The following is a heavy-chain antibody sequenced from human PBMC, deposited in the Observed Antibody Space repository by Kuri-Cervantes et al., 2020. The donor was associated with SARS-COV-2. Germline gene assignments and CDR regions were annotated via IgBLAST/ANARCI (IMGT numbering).Heavy chain of an antibody. V-gene: IGHV4-34*01. CDR1: GGSFSGYY. D-gene: IGHD7-27*01. Sequence: ESLKISCAVYGGSFSGYYWSWIRQPPGKGLEWIGEINHSGSTNYNPSLKSRVTISVDTSKNQFSLKLSSVTAADTAVYYCARDFSGRLTGDHYYYYYMDVWGKGTTVTVSS. J-gene: IGHJ6*03. CDR2: INHSGST. CDR3: ARDFSGRLTGDHYYYYYMDV.